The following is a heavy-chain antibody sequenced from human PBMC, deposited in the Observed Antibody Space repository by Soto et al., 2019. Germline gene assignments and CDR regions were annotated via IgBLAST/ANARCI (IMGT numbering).Heavy chain of an antibody. CDR2: MNPNSGET. D-gene: IGHD2-15*01. CDR3: ARVAVAARPRWYNWFDP. Sequence: QEQLVQSGAEVKKPGASVKVSCKTSGYTFTDYDINWVRQATGQGLEWIGWMNPNSGETGYAQKSQGRVTITRSASLSTAYLELSSLRSEDTAVYYCARVAVAARPRWYNWFDPWGQGTLVTVSS. J-gene: IGHJ5*02. CDR1: GYTFTDYD. V-gene: IGHV1-8*01.